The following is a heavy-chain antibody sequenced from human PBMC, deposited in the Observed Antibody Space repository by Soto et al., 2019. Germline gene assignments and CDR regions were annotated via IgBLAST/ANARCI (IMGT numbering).Heavy chain of an antibody. Sequence: QVQLVQSGAEMKKPGASVKVSCKASGYPFTGYHLHWVRQAPGQGLEWMGWINPHTGDTGSAEKFQGRVTRTRDTSISTAYMMLGRLRSDATAVYCCARGHQLRPGNNWFGSWGQGTLVTVSS. CDR2: INPHTGDT. V-gene: IGHV1-2*02. J-gene: IGHJ5*01. CDR1: GYPFTGYH. D-gene: IGHD1-7*01. CDR3: ARGHQLRPGNNWFGS.